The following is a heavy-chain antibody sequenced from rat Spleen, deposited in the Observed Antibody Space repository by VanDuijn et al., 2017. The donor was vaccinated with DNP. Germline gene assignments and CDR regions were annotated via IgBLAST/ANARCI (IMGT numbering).Heavy chain of an antibody. CDR2: INTDGGST. CDR3: VKDLRGGSAFDY. V-gene: IGHV5-25*01. D-gene: IGHD1-11*01. J-gene: IGHJ2*01. Sequence: EVKLVESGGGLVQPGRSLKLSCAASGFTFSNYDMAWVRQAPTKGLEWVASINTDGGSTYYPDSVKGRFTISRDNAENTVYLQINSLRSEDTATYYCVKDLRGGSAFDYWGQGVMVTVSS. CDR1: GFTFSNYD.